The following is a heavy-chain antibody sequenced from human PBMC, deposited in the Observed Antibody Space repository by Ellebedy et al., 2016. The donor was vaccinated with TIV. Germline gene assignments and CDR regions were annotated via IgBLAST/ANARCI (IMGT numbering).Heavy chain of an antibody. Sequence: GGSLRLSXTVSGFTFSSFAMSWVRQAPGKGLEWVSSISGDGDSTNYADSVKGRFSISRDNTNNTLYLQMNGLRVDDTALYYCSKDGPGGYLDPSRARFFAFWGQGNMVTVSS. CDR1: GFTFSSFA. V-gene: IGHV3-23*01. CDR2: ISGDGDST. J-gene: IGHJ4*02. CDR3: SKDGPGGYLDPSRARFFAF. D-gene: IGHD1-26*01.